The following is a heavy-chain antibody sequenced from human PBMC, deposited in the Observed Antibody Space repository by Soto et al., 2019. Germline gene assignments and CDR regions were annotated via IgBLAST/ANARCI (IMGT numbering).Heavy chain of an antibody. Sequence: SVKVSRAASGGTLSSSVISWLLQTPGQGLEWMGGIIPIFGTANYAQKFQGRVTITADESTSTAYMELSSLRSEDTAVYYCARDRIGYSYHDPWGQGTLVTVSS. CDR1: GGTLSSSV. CDR2: IIPIFGTA. D-gene: IGHD5-18*01. J-gene: IGHJ5*02. CDR3: ARDRIGYSYHDP. V-gene: IGHV1-69*13.